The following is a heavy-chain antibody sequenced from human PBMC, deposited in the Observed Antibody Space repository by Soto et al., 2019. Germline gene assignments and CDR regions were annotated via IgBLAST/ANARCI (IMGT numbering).Heavy chain of an antibody. V-gene: IGHV1-69*01. CDR1: GGTFSGYA. D-gene: IGHD2-15*01. Sequence: QVQLVQSGAEVKKPGSSVKVSCQASGGTFSGYALTWVRQAPGQGLEWMGEFVPLFGSTNYAQKFAGRITIIADESTSTGYMELSTLRSEDTAVCYCATHSLGTSSPPYFDNWGQGTLVTVSS. CDR3: ATHSLGTSSPPYFDN. CDR2: FVPLFGST. J-gene: IGHJ4*02.